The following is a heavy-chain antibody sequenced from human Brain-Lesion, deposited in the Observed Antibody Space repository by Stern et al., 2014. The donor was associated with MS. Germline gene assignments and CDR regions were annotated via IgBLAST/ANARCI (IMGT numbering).Heavy chain of an antibody. CDR2: SDHSGST. CDR3: ARFPASRPHVFDS. D-gene: IGHD6-13*01. CDR1: GGSISSSNW. Sequence: VQLVESGPGLVKPSGTLSLTCAVSGGSISSSNWWSWVRQSPGKGLEWIGESDHSGSTIYNPSLKSRVTVSVDKSQNRFSLDLRSGTAADTAVYFCARFPASRPHVFDSWGQGTLVTVSS. V-gene: IGHV4-4*02. J-gene: IGHJ4*02.